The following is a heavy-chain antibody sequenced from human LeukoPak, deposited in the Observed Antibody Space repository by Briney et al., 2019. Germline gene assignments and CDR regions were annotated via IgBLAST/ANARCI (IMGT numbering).Heavy chain of an antibody. D-gene: IGHD3-22*01. V-gene: IGHV1-46*01. CDR2: INPSGGST. CDR1: GYTFTSYY. J-gene: IGHJ4*02. Sequence: ASVKVSCKASGYTFTSYYMHWVRQAPGQGLEWMGLINPSGGSTSYAQKFQGRVTMTRDTSTSTVYMELSSLRSEDTAVYYCARTPDTDSSGYYFDYWGQGTLVTVSS. CDR3: ARTPDTDSSGYYFDY.